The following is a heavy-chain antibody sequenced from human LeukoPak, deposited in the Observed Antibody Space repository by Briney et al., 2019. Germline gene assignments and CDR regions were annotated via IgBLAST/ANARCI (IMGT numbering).Heavy chain of an antibody. V-gene: IGHV4-39*07. CDR3: ARADGGNSPVEYYYYYYGMDV. CDR1: GGSISSAAYY. Sequence: SETLSLTCTVSGGSISSAAYYWSWIRQPPGKGLEWIGSIFYSGSTYYNPSLKGRVTISVDTSKNQFSLKLSSVTAADTAVYYCARADGGNSPVEYYYYYYGMDVWGQGTTVTVSS. J-gene: IGHJ6*02. CDR2: IFYSGST. D-gene: IGHD4-23*01.